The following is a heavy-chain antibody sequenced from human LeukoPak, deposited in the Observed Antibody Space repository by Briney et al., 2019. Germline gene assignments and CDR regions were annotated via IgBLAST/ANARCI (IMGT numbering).Heavy chain of an antibody. J-gene: IGHJ5*02. CDR1: GGSISSSSYY. D-gene: IGHD2-2*01. Sequence: SETLSLTCTVSGGSISSSSYYWGWIRQPPGKGLEWIGSIYYSGSTNYNPSLKSRVTISVDTSKNQFSLKLSSVTAADTAVHYCARDARYCSSTSCSLWFDPWGQGTLVTVSS. CDR2: IYYSGST. CDR3: ARDARYCSSTSCSLWFDP. V-gene: IGHV4-39*07.